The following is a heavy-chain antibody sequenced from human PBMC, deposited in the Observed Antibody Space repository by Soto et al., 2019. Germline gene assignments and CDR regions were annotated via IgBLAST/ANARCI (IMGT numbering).Heavy chain of an antibody. CDR1: VGSICTYY. V-gene: IGHV4-59*01. Sequence: SETLSLTCTVSVGSICTYYWIWIRQSPGKGLEWIANIYYSGTTNYNLSLKSQVTISMDTSKNQFSLTLSSVTAADTAVYYCARDSTDHWFDPWGQGILVTVSS. CDR3: ARDSTDHWFDP. J-gene: IGHJ5*02. CDR2: IYYSGTT.